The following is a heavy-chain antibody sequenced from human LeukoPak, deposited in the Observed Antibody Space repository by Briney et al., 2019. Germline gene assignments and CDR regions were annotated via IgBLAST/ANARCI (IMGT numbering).Heavy chain of an antibody. CDR3: ARDSITIFGVVIG. Sequence: GGSLRLSCAASGFIFSSYSMNWVRQAPGKGLEWVSYISSSSSTIYYADSVKGRFTISRDNAKNSLYLQMNSLRAEDTAVYYCARDSITIFGVVIGWGQGTLVTVSS. CDR1: GFIFSSYS. D-gene: IGHD3-3*01. CDR2: ISSSSSTI. V-gene: IGHV3-48*01. J-gene: IGHJ4*02.